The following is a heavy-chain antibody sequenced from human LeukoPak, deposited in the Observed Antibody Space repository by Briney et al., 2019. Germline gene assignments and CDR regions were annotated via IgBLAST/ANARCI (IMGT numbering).Heavy chain of an antibody. CDR2: ISSSSSSYI. D-gene: IGHD2/OR15-2a*01. CDR1: GFTFSSYA. Sequence: PGGSLRLSCAASGFTFSSYAMHWVRQAPGKGLEWVSSISSSSSSYIYYADSVKGRFTISRDNAKNSLYLQMNSLRAEDTAVYYCARDSEGNNTSNWFDPWGQGTLVTVSS. V-gene: IGHV3-21*01. CDR3: ARDSEGNNTSNWFDP. J-gene: IGHJ5*02.